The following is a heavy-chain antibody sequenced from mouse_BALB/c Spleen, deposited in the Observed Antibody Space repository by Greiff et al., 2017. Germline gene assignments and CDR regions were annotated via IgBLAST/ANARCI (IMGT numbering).Heavy chain of an antibody. CDR2: IWSGGST. V-gene: IGHV2-2*02. Sequence: QVHVKQSGPGLVQPSQSLSITCTVSGFSLTSYGVHWVRQSPGKGLEWLGVIWSGGSTDYNAAFISRLSISKDNSKSQVFFKMNSLQANDTAIYYCARGAYYGNYYYAMDYWGQGTSVTVSS. J-gene: IGHJ4*01. CDR1: GFSLTSYG. CDR3: ARGAYYGNYYYAMDY. D-gene: IGHD2-10*01.